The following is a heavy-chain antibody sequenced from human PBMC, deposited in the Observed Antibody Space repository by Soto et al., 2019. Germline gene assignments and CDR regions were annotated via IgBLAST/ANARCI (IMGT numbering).Heavy chain of an antibody. D-gene: IGHD6-19*01. J-gene: IGHJ6*02. CDR3: ARGRAAVAGTSLHGMDV. V-gene: IGHV3-11*06. CDR1: GFTFSDYY. Sequence: GGSLRLSCAASGFTFSDYYMSWIRQAPGKGLEWVSYISSSSSYTNYADSVKGRFTISRDNAKNSLYLQMNSLRAEDTAVYYCARGRAAVAGTSLHGMDVWGQANTVPVSS. CDR2: ISSSSSYT.